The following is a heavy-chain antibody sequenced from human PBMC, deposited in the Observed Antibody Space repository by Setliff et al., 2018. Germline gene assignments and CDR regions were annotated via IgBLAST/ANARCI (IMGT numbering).Heavy chain of an antibody. J-gene: IGHJ4*02. CDR1: GFTFSSYA. CDR3: ARTCSGSGCYAGLES. V-gene: IGHV3-30*02. D-gene: IGHD2-15*01. Sequence: GGSLRLSCATSGFTFSSYAMHWVRQAPGKGLEWMAQVWFDGSNKYYADSVRGRFTISRDNSKNTLYLQMNSLRPEDTAVYYCARTCSGSGCYAGLESWGQGTPVTVSS. CDR2: VWFDGSNK.